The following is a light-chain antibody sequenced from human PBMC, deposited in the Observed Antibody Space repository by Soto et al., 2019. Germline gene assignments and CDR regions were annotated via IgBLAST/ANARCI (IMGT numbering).Light chain of an antibody. CDR2: DVS. V-gene: IGLV2-14*03. CDR3: SSYTTSNTRQIV. Sequence: QSALTQPASVSGSPGQSITISCTGTSSDVGGYNYVSWYQHQPGKAPKLMIYDVSNRPSGVSNRFSGSKSGNTASLTISGLQPEDEADYYCSSYTTSNTRQIVFGTGTKVTV. CDR1: SSDVGGYNY. J-gene: IGLJ1*01.